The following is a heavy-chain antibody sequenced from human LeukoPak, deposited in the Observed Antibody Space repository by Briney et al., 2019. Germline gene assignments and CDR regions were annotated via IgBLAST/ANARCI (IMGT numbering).Heavy chain of an antibody. CDR1: GFTFSSYW. V-gene: IGHV3-7*01. Sequence: PGGSLRLSCAASGFTFSSYWMGWVRQAPGKGLGWVANIKEDGSEIQYVDSVKGRFTVSRDNAKNALSLHMNSLRAEDTAVYYCARATASNWFDPWGQGTLVTVSS. CDR3: ARATASNWFDP. J-gene: IGHJ5*02. CDR2: IKEDGSEI. D-gene: IGHD2-21*01.